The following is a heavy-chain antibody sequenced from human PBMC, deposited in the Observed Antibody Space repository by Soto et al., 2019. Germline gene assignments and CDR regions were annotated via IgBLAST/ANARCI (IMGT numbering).Heavy chain of an antibody. J-gene: IGHJ4*02. CDR1: GGTCISYS. CDR2: ISPSSGNI. D-gene: IGHD5-12*01. CDR3: ARAAYNSGPGY. V-gene: IGHV3-48*01. Sequence: GGSLRLSCAASGGTCISYSMSWVRQAPGKGLEWVSYISPSSGNIHYADSVKGRFTISRDNAKNSLYLQMDSLRGEDTAVYYCARAAYNSGPGYWGQGTLVTVSS.